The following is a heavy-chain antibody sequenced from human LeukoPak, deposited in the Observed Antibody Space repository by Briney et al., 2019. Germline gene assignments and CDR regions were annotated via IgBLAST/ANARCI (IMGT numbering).Heavy chain of an antibody. CDR1: GFTLRSHA. J-gene: IGHJ4*02. Sequence: GGSLRLSCAASGFTLRSHAMSWVRQAPGKGLEWVSAISGSGGSTDYVDSVKGRFTISRDNSKNTLYLQMNSLRAEDTAVYYCAREVERRFDYWGQGTLVTVSS. CDR3: AREVERRFDY. CDR2: ISGSGGST. D-gene: IGHD1-1*01. V-gene: IGHV3-23*01.